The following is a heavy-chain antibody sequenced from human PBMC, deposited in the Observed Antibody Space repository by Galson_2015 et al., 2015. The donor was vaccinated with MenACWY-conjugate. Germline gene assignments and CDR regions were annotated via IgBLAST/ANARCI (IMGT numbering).Heavy chain of an antibody. J-gene: IGHJ2*01. CDR2: IYWDDDK. D-gene: IGHD1-14*01. CDR3: ARVYRNHLWCFDL. V-gene: IGHV2-5*02. Sequence: IYWDDDKRYSPYLKSRLTITKDTSKNQVALTMTNMDPVDTATYYCARVYRNHLWCFDLWGRGTLVTVSS.